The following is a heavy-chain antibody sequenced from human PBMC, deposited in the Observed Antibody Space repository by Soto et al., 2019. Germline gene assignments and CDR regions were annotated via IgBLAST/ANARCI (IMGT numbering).Heavy chain of an antibody. CDR1: GXSFSGYY. CDR2: INHSGST. D-gene: IGHD3-3*01. J-gene: IGHJ6*02. V-gene: IGHV4-34*01. Sequence: LSLTFAVYGXSFSGYYWSWIRQPPGKGLEWIGEINHSGSTNYNPSLKSRVTISVDTSKNQFSLKLSSVTAADTAVYYCARRGTVQQLFWSDYYYGMDVWGQGTTVTVSS. CDR3: ARRGTVQQLFWSDYYYGMDV.